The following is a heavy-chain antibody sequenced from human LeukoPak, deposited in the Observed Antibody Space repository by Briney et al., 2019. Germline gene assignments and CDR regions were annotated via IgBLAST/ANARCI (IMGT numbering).Heavy chain of an antibody. D-gene: IGHD4-17*01. CDR2: ISSSTSYI. V-gene: IGHV3-21*01. Sequence: PGGSLRLSCAASGFTFSSYSMNWIRQAPGKGLEWVSSISSSTSYIYYADSVKGRFTISKDDAKNSLYLQMNSLRAEDTAVYYCARAGGSTVSHSDYWGQGTLVTVSS. CDR3: ARAGGSTVSHSDY. CDR1: GFTFSSYS. J-gene: IGHJ4*02.